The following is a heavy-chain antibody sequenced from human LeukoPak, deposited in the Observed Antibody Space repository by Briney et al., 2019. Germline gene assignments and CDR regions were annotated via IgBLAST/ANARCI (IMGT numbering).Heavy chain of an antibody. CDR1: GFTFSSYA. V-gene: IGHV3-30-3*01. J-gene: IGHJ3*02. Sequence: PGGSLRLSCAASGFTFSSYAMHWVRQAPGKGLEWVAVISYDGSNKYYADSVKGRFTISRDNSKNTLYLQMNSLRAEDTAVYYCAGYDSRGYYDAFDIWGQGTMVTVSS. D-gene: IGHD3-22*01. CDR3: AGYDSRGYYDAFDI. CDR2: ISYDGSNK.